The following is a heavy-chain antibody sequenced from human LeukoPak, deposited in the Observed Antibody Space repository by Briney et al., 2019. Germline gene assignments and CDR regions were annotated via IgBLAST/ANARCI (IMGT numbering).Heavy chain of an antibody. CDR1: GGSISSSSYY. CDR3: ARAYLRGDFDY. Sequence: KPSETLSLTCTVSGGSISSSSYYWSWIRQPPGKGLEWIGYIYYSGSTYYNPSLKSRVTISVDTSKNQFSLKLSSVTAADTAVYYCARAYLRGDFDYWGQGTLVTVSS. CDR2: IYYSGST. J-gene: IGHJ4*02. V-gene: IGHV4-30-4*01. D-gene: IGHD3-16*01.